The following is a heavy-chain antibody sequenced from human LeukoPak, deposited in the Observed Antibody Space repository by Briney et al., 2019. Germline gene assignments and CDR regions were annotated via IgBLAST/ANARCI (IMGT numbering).Heavy chain of an antibody. CDR3: ARDVGGSLDY. CDR2: IKGDESAK. CDR1: GFTFRSYW. V-gene: IGHV3-7*01. Sequence: GGSLRLSCAASGFTFRSYWMAWVRQAPGKGPEWVANIKGDESAKHQADSVKGRFTISRDNAQNLLYLQMSSLRGEDTAVYYCARDVGGSLDYWGQGTLVTVSS. J-gene: IGHJ4*02. D-gene: IGHD1-26*01.